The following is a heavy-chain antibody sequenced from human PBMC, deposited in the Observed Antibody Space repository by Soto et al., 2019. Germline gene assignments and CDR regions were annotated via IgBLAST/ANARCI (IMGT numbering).Heavy chain of an antibody. CDR1: GVTFSSSG. Sequence: QVPLVESGGGVVQPGRSLRLSGAASGVTFSSSGMHWVRQAPGKGLEWVAIIWYAGGDKYYADSVKGRFTISRDNSKNMLYLQMNSLRAEDTAVYYCARGRGNYYYAMDVWGQGTTVTVSS. V-gene: IGHV3-33*01. CDR2: IWYAGGDK. CDR3: ARGRGNYYYAMDV. J-gene: IGHJ6*02.